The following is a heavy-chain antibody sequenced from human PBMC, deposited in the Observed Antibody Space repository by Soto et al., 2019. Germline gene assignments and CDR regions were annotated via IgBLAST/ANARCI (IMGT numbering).Heavy chain of an antibody. CDR3: VKDQRSSSAIHYYYGMDV. Sequence: GGSLRLSCSASGFTFSSYAMHWVRQAPGKGLEYVSAISSNGGSTYYADSVKDRFTISRDNSKNTLYLQMSSLRAEDTAVYYCVKDQRSSSAIHYYYGMDVWGQGTTVTVSS. J-gene: IGHJ6*02. CDR1: GFTFSSYA. V-gene: IGHV3-64D*06. D-gene: IGHD6-6*01. CDR2: ISSNGGST.